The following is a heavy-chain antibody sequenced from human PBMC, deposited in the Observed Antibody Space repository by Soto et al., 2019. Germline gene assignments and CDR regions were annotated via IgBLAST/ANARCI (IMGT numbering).Heavy chain of an antibody. V-gene: IGHV3-23*01. Sequence: EVQLLESGGGLVQPGGSLRLSCAASGFTVSSYAMSWVRQAPGKGLEWVSAISGGGGSTYSADAVKGRFTFSRDNSKNTLYLQMNSLRAEDTAVYYCAKGSSGWYERFDYWGQGTLVTVSS. J-gene: IGHJ4*02. CDR2: ISGGGGST. CDR3: AKGSSGWYERFDY. D-gene: IGHD6-19*01. CDR1: GFTVSSYA.